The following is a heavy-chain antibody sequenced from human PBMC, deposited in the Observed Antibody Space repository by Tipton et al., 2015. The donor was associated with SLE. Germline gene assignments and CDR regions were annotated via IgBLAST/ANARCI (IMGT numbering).Heavy chain of an antibody. V-gene: IGHV3-30*18. CDR2: ISYDGSNK. D-gene: IGHD6-19*01. CDR3: AKEELDSGRYYFDY. Sequence: SLRLSCATSHFSVGSKYMSWVRQAPGKGLEWVAIISYDGSNKYYTDSVKGRFTISRDNSKNTLYLQMNSLRAEDTAVYYCAKEELDSGRYYFDYWGQGTLVTVSS. J-gene: IGHJ4*02. CDR1: HFSVGSKY.